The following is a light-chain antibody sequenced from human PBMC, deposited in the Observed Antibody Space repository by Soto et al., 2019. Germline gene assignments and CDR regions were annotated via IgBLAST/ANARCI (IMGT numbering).Light chain of an antibody. CDR3: QRTCNAYT. CDR2: SAS. Sequence: DIQLTQSPSSLSASVGDRVTITCRVSQGKPGKVPKLLIYSASHIYSASNLQSGVPSRFSGSGSGTEFTLTISRLQPEDVATYYGQRTCNAYTYGQGTKLEIK. V-gene: IGKV1-27*01. J-gene: IGKJ2*01. CDR1: QGKPG.